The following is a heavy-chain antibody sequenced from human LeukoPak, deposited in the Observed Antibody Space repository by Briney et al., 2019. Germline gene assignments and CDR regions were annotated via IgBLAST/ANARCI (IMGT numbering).Heavy chain of an antibody. CDR2: IYYSGNT. J-gene: IGHJ3*01. D-gene: IGHD1-26*01. CDR3: ARSPSRSAFDV. Sequence: SETLSLTCTVSGGSINSGSYYWVWIRQPPGKGLEWIGSIYYSGNTYSNPSLKSRLTITIDTSNNQFSLKLSSVTAADTAVYYCARSPSRSAFDVWGQGTMVTVSS. CDR1: GGSINSGSYY. V-gene: IGHV4-39*07.